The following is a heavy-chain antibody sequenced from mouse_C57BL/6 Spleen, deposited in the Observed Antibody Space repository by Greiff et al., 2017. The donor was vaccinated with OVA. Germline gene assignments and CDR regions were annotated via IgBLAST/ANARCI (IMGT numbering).Heavy chain of an antibody. J-gene: IGHJ2*01. CDR3: TRWIYYDYDGY. CDR1: GYTFTDYE. V-gene: IGHV1-15*01. D-gene: IGHD2-4*01. Sequence: QVHVKQSGAELVRPGASVTLSCKASGYTFTDYEMHWVKQTPVHGLEWIGAIDPETGGTAYNQKFKGKAILTADKSSSTAYMELRSLTSEDSAVYYCTRWIYYDYDGYWGQGTTLTVSS. CDR2: IDPETGGT.